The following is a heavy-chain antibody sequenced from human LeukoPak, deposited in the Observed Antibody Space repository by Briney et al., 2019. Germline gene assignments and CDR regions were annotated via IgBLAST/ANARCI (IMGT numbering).Heavy chain of an antibody. CDR3: AKNGYSTDSTY. J-gene: IGHJ4*02. D-gene: IGHD5-12*01. Sequence: GGSLRLSCAASGFTFTNYAMSWVRQAPGKGLEWVSAIVGGGDITYYADSVKGRFTISRDNTKNTLYLQMNSLRAEDTAVYFCAKNGYSTDSTYLGQGTLVTVSS. CDR2: IVGGGDIT. CDR1: GFTFTNYA. V-gene: IGHV3-23*01.